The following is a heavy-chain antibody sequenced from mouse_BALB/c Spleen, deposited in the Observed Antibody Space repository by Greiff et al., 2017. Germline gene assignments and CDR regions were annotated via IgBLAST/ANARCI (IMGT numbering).Heavy chain of an antibody. CDR2: IDPENGDT. D-gene: IGHD1-1*01. CDR3: NGGTTGLDY. Sequence: EVMLVESGAELVRSGASVKLSCTASGFNIKDYYMHWVKQRPEQGLEWIGWIDPENGDTEYAPKFQGKATMTADTSSNTAYLQLSSLTSEDTAVYYCNGGTTGLDYWGQGTTLTVSS. J-gene: IGHJ2*01. V-gene: IGHV14-4*02. CDR1: GFNIKDYY.